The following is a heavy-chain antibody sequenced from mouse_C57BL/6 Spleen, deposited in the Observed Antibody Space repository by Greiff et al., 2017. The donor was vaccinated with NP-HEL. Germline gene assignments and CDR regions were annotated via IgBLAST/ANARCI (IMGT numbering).Heavy chain of an antibody. D-gene: IGHD1-1*01. Sequence: EVHLVESGGGLVKPGGSLKLSCAASGFTFSSYAMSWVRQTPEKRLEWVATISDGGSYTYYPDNVKGRFTISRDNAKNNLYLQMSHLKSEDTAMYYCARDPYYYGSIYFDYWGQGTTLTVSS. J-gene: IGHJ2*01. V-gene: IGHV5-4*01. CDR3: ARDPYYYGSIYFDY. CDR2: ISDGGSYT. CDR1: GFTFSSYA.